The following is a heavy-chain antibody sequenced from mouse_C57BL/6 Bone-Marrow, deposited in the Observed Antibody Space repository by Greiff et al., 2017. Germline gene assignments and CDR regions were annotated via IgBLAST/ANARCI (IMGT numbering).Heavy chain of an antibody. J-gene: IGHJ2*01. V-gene: IGHV14-3*01. Sequence: VQLQQSVAELVRPGASVKLSCTASGFNIKNTYMHWVKQRPEQGLEWIGRIAPANGNTKYAPSFQGTATITSDTSSHTAYLQLSSLTSEDTAIYYCARPRQLRLHFDYWGQGTTLTVSS. CDR1: GFNIKNTY. D-gene: IGHD3-2*02. CDR3: ARPRQLRLHFDY. CDR2: IAPANGNT.